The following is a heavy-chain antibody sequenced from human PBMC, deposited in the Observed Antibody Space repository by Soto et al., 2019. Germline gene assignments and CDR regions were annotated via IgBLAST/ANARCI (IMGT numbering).Heavy chain of an antibody. CDR2: ISSTGKSI. V-gene: IGHV3-21*01. CDR3: AGRYCTNGVCPCDY. CDR1: GFIFSTYS. D-gene: IGHD2-8*01. Sequence: EVQLVESGGGLVNPGGSLRLSCAASGFIFSTYSMNWVRQAPGKGLEWVSSISSTGKSIYYADSVKGRFTISRDNAKDSLYLQMNSLRAEDTAVYFCAGRYCTNGVCPCDYWGQGTPVTVSS. J-gene: IGHJ4*02.